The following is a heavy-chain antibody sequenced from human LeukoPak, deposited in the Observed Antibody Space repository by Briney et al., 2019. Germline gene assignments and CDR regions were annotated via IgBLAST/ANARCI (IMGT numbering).Heavy chain of an antibody. V-gene: IGHV1-69*13. CDR3: ARIPDWGFDYFDY. CDR2: IIPIFGTA. Sequence: SVTVSCKASGGTFSSYAISWVRQAPGQGLEWMGGIIPIFGTANYAQKFQGRVTITADESTSTAYMELSSLRSEDTAVYYCARIPDWGFDYFDYWGQGTLVTVSS. D-gene: IGHD7-27*01. CDR1: GGTFSSYA. J-gene: IGHJ4*02.